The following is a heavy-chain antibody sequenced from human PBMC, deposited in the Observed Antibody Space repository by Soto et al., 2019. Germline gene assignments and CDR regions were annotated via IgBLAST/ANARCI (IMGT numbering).Heavy chain of an antibody. Sequence: ASVKVSCKASGYTFTSYAMHWVRQAPGQRLEWMGWINAGNGNTKYSQKFQGRVTITRDTSASTAYMELGSLRSEGTAVYYCARVEGAVAADYWGQGTLVTVSS. J-gene: IGHJ4*02. D-gene: IGHD6-19*01. CDR1: GYTFTSYA. CDR3: ARVEGAVAADY. V-gene: IGHV1-3*01. CDR2: INAGNGNT.